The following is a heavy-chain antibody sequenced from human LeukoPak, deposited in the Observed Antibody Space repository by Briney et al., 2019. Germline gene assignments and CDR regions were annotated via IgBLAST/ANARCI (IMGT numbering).Heavy chain of an antibody. CDR1: GGTFSSYA. D-gene: IGHD6-13*01. J-gene: IGHJ4*02. CDR3: ARDPTGEQQLAPYYFYY. Sequence: SVTVSCKASGGTFSSYAISWVRQAPGQGLEWMGGIIPIFGTANYAQKFQGRVTITTDESTSTAYMELSRLISDDTAVYYCARDPTGEQQLAPYYFYYCGQGTLVTVSS. CDR2: IIPIFGTA. V-gene: IGHV1-69*05.